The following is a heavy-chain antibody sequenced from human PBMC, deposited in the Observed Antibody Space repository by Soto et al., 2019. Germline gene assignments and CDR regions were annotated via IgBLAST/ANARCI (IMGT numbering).Heavy chain of an antibody. D-gene: IGHD3-22*01. V-gene: IGHV1-46*01. Sequence: GASVKVSCKASGYTLTNYYMHWVRQAPGQGLEWMGKINPSGGSTSYAQKFQGRVTMTRDTSTSTVYMEVSSLRPEDTPVYYWASEIVVSGTVFAYWGQGTLVTVSS. CDR2: INPSGGST. CDR3: ASEIVVSGTVFAY. CDR1: GYTLTNYY. J-gene: IGHJ4*02.